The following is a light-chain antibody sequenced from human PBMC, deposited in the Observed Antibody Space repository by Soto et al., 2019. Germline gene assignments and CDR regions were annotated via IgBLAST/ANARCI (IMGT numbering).Light chain of an antibody. J-gene: IGKJ1*01. CDR1: QSVSSSY. CDR2: DAS. Sequence: EIVLTQSPGTLSLSPGERATLSCRASQSVSSSYLAWYQQKPGQAPRLIVSDASTRATGIPARFSGSGSGTEFTLTISSLQSEDFAAYYCQQYNDWAPETFGQGTKVDIK. V-gene: IGKV3-15*01. CDR3: QQYNDWAPET.